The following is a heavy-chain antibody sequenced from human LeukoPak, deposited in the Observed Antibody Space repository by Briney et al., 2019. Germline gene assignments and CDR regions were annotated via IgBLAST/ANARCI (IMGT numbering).Heavy chain of an antibody. D-gene: IGHD3-22*01. Sequence: SETLSPTCAVSGGSISSSNWWSWVRQPPGQGLEWIGEIYHSGSTNYNPSLKSRVTISVDKSKNQFSLKLSSVTAADTAVYYCAREDSSGYWLYWGQGTLVTVSS. J-gene: IGHJ4*02. V-gene: IGHV4-4*02. CDR2: IYHSGST. CDR1: GGSISSSNW. CDR3: AREDSSGYWLY.